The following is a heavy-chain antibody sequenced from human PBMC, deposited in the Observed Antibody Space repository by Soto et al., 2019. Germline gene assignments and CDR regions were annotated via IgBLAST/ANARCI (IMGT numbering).Heavy chain of an antibody. Sequence: VQLLESGGGWVQPGGSLRLSCEASGFTFRNYAMSWVRQAPGEGPEWVSTLGGGDDIFYADSVKGRFTVSRDNSKNTMYLQMDSLRVEDTAIYFCAKDSISFNGIYDALDIWGQGTVVTVSS. V-gene: IGHV3-23*01. D-gene: IGHD3-3*02. J-gene: IGHJ3*02. CDR3: AKDSISFNGIYDALDI. CDR2: LGGGDDI. CDR1: GFTFRNYA.